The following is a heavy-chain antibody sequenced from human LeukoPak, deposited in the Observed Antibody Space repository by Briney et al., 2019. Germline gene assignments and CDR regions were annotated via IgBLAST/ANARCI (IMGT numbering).Heavy chain of an antibody. CDR1: GYRFTSYW. CDR2: IYPGDSDT. J-gene: IGHJ4*02. V-gene: IGHV5-51*01. CDR3: ARRYSSGWYDY. Sequence: PGESLKTSCKGSGYRFTSYWIGWVRQMPGKGLEWMEIIYPGDSDTRYSPSFQGQVTISAAKSISTSYLQWSSLKASDTAMYYWARRYSSGWYDYWGQGTLVTVSS. D-gene: IGHD6-19*01.